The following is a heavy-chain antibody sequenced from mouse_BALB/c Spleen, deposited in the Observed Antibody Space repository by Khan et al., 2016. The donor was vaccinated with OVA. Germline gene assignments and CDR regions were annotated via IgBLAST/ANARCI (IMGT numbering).Heavy chain of an antibody. CDR1: GFTFSSYT. CDR2: ISNGGGSR. Sequence: VQLKESGGDLVQPGGSLKLSCAASGFTFSSYTMSWVRQTPEKRLEWVAFISNGGGSRYYPDTVKGRFTISWDNAKNILYLQMSSLKSDDTAMYYCARPSNTEYGYVMDYWGQGTSVTVSS. CDR3: ARPSNTEYGYVMDY. V-gene: IGHV5-12-2*01. J-gene: IGHJ4*01. D-gene: IGHD1-1*01.